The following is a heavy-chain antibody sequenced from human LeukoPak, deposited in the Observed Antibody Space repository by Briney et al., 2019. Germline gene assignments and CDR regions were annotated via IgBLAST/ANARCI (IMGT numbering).Heavy chain of an antibody. CDR3: ARRGSTTSPEDY. D-gene: IGHD2-2*01. V-gene: IGHV1-18*01. CDR1: GYTFTSYG. CDR2: ISAYNGNT. Sequence: ASVTVSCKASGYTFTSYGISWVRQAPGQGLEWMGWISAYNGNTNYAQKLQGGVTMTTDTSTSTAYMELRSLRSDDTAVYYCARRGSTTSPEDYWGQGTLVTVSS. J-gene: IGHJ4*02.